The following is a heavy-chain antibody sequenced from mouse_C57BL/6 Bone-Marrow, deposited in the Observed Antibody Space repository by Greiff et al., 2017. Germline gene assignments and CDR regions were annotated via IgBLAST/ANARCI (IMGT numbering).Heavy chain of an antibody. CDR1: GYTFTSYT. V-gene: IGHV1-4*01. CDR3: ARLGSNYGGYYFDY. J-gene: IGHJ2*01. D-gene: IGHD2-5*01. Sequence: VQLQQSGAELARPGASVKMSCKASGYTFTSYTMHWVKQRPGQGLEWIGYINPSSGYTKYNQKFKDKATLTADKSSSTAYMQLSSLTSECSAVYYGARLGSNYGGYYFDYWGQGTTLTVSS. CDR2: INPSSGYT.